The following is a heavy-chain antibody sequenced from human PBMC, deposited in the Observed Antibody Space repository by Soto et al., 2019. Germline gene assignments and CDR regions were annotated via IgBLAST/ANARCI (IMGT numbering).Heavy chain of an antibody. CDR3: ARDANFHYYGMDV. D-gene: IGHD2-8*01. CDR2: INHSGST. J-gene: IGHJ6*02. CDR1: GGSFSGYY. Sequence: SETMSLTCAVYGGSFSGYYWSWIRQPPGKGLEWIGEINHSGSTNYNPSLKSRVTISVDTSKNQFSLKLSSVTAADTAVYYCARDANFHYYGMDVWGQGTTVTVSS. V-gene: IGHV4-34*01.